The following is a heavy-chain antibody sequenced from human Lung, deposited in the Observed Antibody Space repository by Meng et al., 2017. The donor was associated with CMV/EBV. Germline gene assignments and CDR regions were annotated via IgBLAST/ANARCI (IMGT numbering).Heavy chain of an antibody. CDR3: ERTALVTAKIDS. V-gene: IGHV4-31*01. CDR1: GDSIRRDADY. D-gene: IGHD2-21*02. J-gene: IGHJ4*02. CDR2: IFESGCS. Sequence: CTFSGDSIRRDADYWGWISQHAVKSLEWVGYIFESGCSYHNSSVDSLVTMYVDTSKSQCSLRLSSVTGADTAIYTCERTALVTAKIDSWGQGTLVTVSS.